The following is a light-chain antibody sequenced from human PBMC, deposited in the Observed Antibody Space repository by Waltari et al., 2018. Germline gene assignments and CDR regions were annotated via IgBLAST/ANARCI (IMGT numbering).Light chain of an antibody. CDR1: NIGSKS. CDR3: QVWDDVTDSGV. CDR2: SAS. J-gene: IGLJ3*02. Sequence: YVLTQPPSVSVDPGKTARLTCGGDNIGSKSVNGYQQKPGQAPVLVMFSASDRPSELPERFSGSHAGNTATLTISWVEAGDEADYHCQVWDDVTDSGVFGGGTKLTVL. V-gene: IGLV3-21*04.